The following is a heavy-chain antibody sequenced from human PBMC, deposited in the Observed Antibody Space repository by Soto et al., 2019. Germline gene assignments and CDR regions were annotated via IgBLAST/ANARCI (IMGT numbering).Heavy chain of an antibody. CDR2: IKEDGSEK. CDR1: GFTFSGYW. J-gene: IGHJ4*02. Sequence: EVQLVESGGGLVQPGGSRRLSCAASGFTFSGYWMSWVRQATGMGLEWVANIKEDGSEKNYVDSVKGRFTISRDNAMNSLFLQMNSLRAEDTAVYFCARSGSENDFWGQGTLVTVSS. CDR3: ARSGSENDF. V-gene: IGHV3-7*03. D-gene: IGHD5-12*01.